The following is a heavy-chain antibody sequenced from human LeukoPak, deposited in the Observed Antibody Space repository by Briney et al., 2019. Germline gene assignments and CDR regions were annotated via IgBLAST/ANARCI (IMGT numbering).Heavy chain of an antibody. CDR2: ISWNSGSI. Sequence: GGSLRLSCAASGFTFSTYAMHWVRQAPGKGLEWVSGISWNSGSIGYADSVKGRFTISRDNAKNSLYLQMNSLRAEDTALYYCAKDSGRIVVVTAVFDYWGQGTLVTVSS. CDR3: AKDSGRIVVVTAVFDY. CDR1: GFTFSTYA. D-gene: IGHD2-21*02. J-gene: IGHJ4*02. V-gene: IGHV3-9*01.